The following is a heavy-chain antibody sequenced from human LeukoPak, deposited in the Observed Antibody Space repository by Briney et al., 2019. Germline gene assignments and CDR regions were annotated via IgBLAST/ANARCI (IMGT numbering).Heavy chain of an antibody. V-gene: IGHV3-30*18. D-gene: IGHD3-10*01. CDR3: AKDYFGSGNYPYYFDY. CDR1: GFTFSSYG. J-gene: IGHJ4*02. CDR2: ISYDGTNK. Sequence: TGGSLRLSCAASGFTFSSYGMHWVRQAPGKGLEWVVLISYDGTNKYYADSVRGQFTISRDNSKNTLYLQMNSLRTEDTAVYYCAKDYFGSGNYPYYFDYWGQGTLVTVSS.